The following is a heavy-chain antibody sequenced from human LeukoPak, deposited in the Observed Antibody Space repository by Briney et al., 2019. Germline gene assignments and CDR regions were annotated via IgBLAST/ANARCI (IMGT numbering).Heavy chain of an antibody. J-gene: IGHJ4*02. Sequence: SETLSLTCTVSGGSISSYYWSWIRQPAGKGLEWIGRIYTSGSTTYNPSLKSRVTMSLDTSKNHFSLKLSSVTAADTAVYYCAREVTTYYYDSSGYYSFDYWGQGTLVTVSS. CDR3: AREVTTYYYDSSGYYSFDY. CDR1: GGSISSYY. D-gene: IGHD3-22*01. CDR2: IYTSGST. V-gene: IGHV4-4*07.